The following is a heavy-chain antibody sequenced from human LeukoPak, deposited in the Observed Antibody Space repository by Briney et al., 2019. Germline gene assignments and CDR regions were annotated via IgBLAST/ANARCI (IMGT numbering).Heavy chain of an antibody. V-gene: IGHV4-61*01. CDR1: GGSVSSGSYY. J-gene: IGHJ6*04. D-gene: IGHD1-1*01. CDR3: ARDWAWNDDYYYYGMDV. CDR2: IYYSGST. Sequence: PSETLSLTCTVSGGSVSSGSYYWSWIRQPPGKGLEWIGYIYYSGSTNYNPSLKSRVTISVDTSKNQFSLKLSSVTAADTAVYYCARDWAWNDDYYYYGMDVWGKGTTVTVSS.